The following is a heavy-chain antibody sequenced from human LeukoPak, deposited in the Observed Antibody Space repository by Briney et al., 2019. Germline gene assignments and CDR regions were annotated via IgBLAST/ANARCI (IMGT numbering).Heavy chain of an antibody. D-gene: IGHD6-19*01. V-gene: IGHV4-34*01. CDR3: ARGKADTVAGVVYFDY. J-gene: IGHJ4*02. CDR2: INHSGST. Sequence: PGGSLRLSCAASGFTFSKYWMQWVRQPPGKGLEWIGEINHSGSTNYNPSLKSRVTISVDTSKNQFSLKLSSVTAADTAVYYCARGKADTVAGVVYFDYWGQGTLVTVSS. CDR1: GFTFSKYW.